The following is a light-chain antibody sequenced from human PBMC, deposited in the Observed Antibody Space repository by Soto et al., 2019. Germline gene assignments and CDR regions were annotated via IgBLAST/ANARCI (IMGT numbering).Light chain of an antibody. CDR3: QQYYSPPYT. J-gene: IGKJ2*01. V-gene: IGKV4-1*01. CDR2: WAS. Sequence: DIVMTQSPDSLAVSLGERATINCKSSQSVLYSSNNKNDLGWYQQKPGQPPKLLIYWASTRESGVPDRFSGSGSGTDFTLTINRLQAEDVAVYYCQQYYSPPYTFRQGTKLEIK. CDR1: QSVLYSSNNKND.